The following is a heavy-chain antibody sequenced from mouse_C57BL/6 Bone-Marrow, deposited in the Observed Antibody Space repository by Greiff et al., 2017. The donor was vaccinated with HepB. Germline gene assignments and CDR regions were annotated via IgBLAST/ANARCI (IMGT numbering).Heavy chain of an antibody. Sequence: VQRVESGPGLVAPSQSLSITCTVSGFSLTSYGVDWVRQPPGKGLEWLGVIWGGGSTNYNSALMSRLSISKDNSKSQVFLKMNSLQTDDTAMYYCAKRGERNYGYYYAMDYWGQGTSVTVSS. CDR3: AKRGERNYGYYYAMDY. V-gene: IGHV2-9*01. CDR1: GFSLTSYG. J-gene: IGHJ4*01. CDR2: IWGGGST. D-gene: IGHD1-1*01.